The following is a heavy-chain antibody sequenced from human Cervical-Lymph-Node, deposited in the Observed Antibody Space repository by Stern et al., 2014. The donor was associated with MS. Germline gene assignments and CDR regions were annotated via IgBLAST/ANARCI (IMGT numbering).Heavy chain of an antibody. CDR2: IKPTAGDT. CDR1: GYIFTSYW. CDR3: ARLEGVTASCND. D-gene: IGHD1-1*01. V-gene: IGHV1-46*04. Sequence: VQLVESGAEVKKPGASVKVSCKASGYIFTSYWIHWVRQAPGQGLEWMGIIKPTAGDTIYAQKLKGRLTMVCDSATITVYRELTNLKFEDTAFYYWARLEGVTASCNDWGQGTLLTVSS. J-gene: IGHJ4*02.